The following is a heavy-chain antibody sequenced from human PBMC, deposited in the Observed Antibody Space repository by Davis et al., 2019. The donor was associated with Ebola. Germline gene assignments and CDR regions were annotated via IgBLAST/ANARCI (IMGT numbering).Heavy chain of an antibody. D-gene: IGHD3-10*01. V-gene: IGHV4-59*08. CDR2: IYYSGST. Sequence: MPSETLSLTCAVSGGSISSYYWSWIRQPPGKGLEWIGYIYYSGSTNYNPSLKSRVTISVDTSKNQFSLKLSSVTAADTAVYYCARGIPDPYYGSGSSYYYYYGMDVWGQGTTVTVSS. CDR1: GGSISSYY. CDR3: ARGIPDPYYGSGSSYYYYYGMDV. J-gene: IGHJ6*02.